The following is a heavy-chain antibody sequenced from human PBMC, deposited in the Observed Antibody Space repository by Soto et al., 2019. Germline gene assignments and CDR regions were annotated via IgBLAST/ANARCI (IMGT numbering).Heavy chain of an antibody. D-gene: IGHD6-13*01. CDR3: ATEQAAGTDYYYGMDV. J-gene: IGHJ6*02. CDR1: GDTFTGYY. Sequence: ASVKVSCKASGDTFTGYYMHWVRQAPGQGLEWMGWINPNSGGTNYAQKFQGWVTMTRDTSISTAYMELSRLRSDDTAVYYCATEQAAGTDYYYGMDVWGQGTTVTVSS. V-gene: IGHV1-2*04. CDR2: INPNSGGT.